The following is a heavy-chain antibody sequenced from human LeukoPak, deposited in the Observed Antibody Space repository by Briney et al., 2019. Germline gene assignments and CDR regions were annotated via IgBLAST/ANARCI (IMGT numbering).Heavy chain of an antibody. D-gene: IGHD3-22*01. CDR3: ARESYYYDSSGYLYFFGY. CDR2: IYYSGST. Sequence: SETLSLTCTVSGGSISSSSYYWGWIRQPPGKGLEWIGYIYYSGSTYYNPSLKSRVTISVDTSKNQFSLKLSSVTAADTAVYYCARESYYYDSSGYLYFFGYWGQGTLVTVSS. J-gene: IGHJ4*02. CDR1: GGSISSSSYY. V-gene: IGHV4-31*03.